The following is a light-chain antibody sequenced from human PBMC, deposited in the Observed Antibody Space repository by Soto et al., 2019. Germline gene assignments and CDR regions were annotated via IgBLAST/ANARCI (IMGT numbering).Light chain of an antibody. V-gene: IGKV3-15*01. Sequence: EIVMTQSPGTLSVSPGERATLSCRASQSVSSNVAWYQQKPGQAPRLLIYGASTRAIGIPARFSGSGSGTEFTLTISSLQSEDFAVYYCQQYNYWPPLTFGGGTKVEI. CDR2: GAS. CDR1: QSVSSN. CDR3: QQYNYWPPLT. J-gene: IGKJ4*01.